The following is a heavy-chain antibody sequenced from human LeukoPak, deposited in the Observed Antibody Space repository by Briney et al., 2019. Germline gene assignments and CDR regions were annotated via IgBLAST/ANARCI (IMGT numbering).Heavy chain of an antibody. V-gene: IGHV1-46*01. Sequence: ASVKVSCKASGYTFTSYYMHWVRQAPGQGLEWMGIINPSGGSTSYAQKFQGRVTMTRDMSTSTVYMELSSLRSEDTAVYYCARDVARYYDCSGYDPWGQGTLVTVSS. J-gene: IGHJ5*02. CDR2: INPSGGST. CDR3: ARDVARYYDCSGYDP. D-gene: IGHD3-22*01. CDR1: GYTFTSYY.